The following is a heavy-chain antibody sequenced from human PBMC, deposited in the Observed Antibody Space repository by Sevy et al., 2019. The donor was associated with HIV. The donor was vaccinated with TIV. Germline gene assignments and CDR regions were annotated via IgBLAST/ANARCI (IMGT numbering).Heavy chain of an antibody. J-gene: IGHJ4*02. CDR2: IYYSGST. CDR1: GDSISSYY. Sequence: SETLSLTCTVSGDSISSYYWSWIRQPPGKGLEWIGYIYYSGSTNYNPSLKSRVTISVDTSKNQFSLKLSSVTAADTAVYYCARGRSAYGDYELVDYWGQGTLVTVSS. V-gene: IGHV4-59*01. CDR3: ARGRSAYGDYELVDY. D-gene: IGHD4-17*01.